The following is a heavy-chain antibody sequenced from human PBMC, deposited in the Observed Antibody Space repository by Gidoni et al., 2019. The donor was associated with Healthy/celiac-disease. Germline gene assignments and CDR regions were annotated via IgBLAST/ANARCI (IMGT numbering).Heavy chain of an antibody. V-gene: IGHV3-30*18. CDR1: GITFSSYG. CDR2: ISYDGSNK. J-gene: IGHJ6*02. D-gene: IGHD3-10*01. Sequence: QVQLVESVGGVVQPGRSLRLSCAASGITFSSYGMHCVRQAPGKGLEWVAVISYDGSNKYYADTGKGRFTISRDNSKNTLYLQMNSLRAEDTAVYYCAKESRITMVRGAAPPPPGVGMDVWGQGTTVTVSS. CDR3: AKESRITMVRGAAPPPPGVGMDV.